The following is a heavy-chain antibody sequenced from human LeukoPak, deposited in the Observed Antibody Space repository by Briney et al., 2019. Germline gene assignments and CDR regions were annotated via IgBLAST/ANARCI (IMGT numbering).Heavy chain of an antibody. CDR2: INSDGSST. V-gene: IGHV3-74*01. CDR3: AKVGAASWTFDY. Sequence: GGSLRLSCAASGFTFSNFWMHWVRQAPGKGLVWVSRINSDGSSTTHADSVKGRFTISRDNAKDTLYLQMNSLRAEDTAVYYCAKVGAASWTFDYWGQGILVTVSS. D-gene: IGHD3-10*01. CDR1: GFTFSNFW. J-gene: IGHJ4*02.